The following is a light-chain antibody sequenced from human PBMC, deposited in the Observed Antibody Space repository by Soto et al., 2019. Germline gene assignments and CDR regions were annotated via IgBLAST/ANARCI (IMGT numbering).Light chain of an antibody. V-gene: IGKV3-15*01. CDR1: ESLSSN. J-gene: IGKJ1*01. CDR3: QQHSKWPRT. CDR2: GAS. Sequence: EIVITQCPATLSVSPGERATLSCRASESLSSNLAWYQQKPGQAPRLLFYGASTRATDIPARFSGTGSGTEFTLTISSLQSEDFAVYYCQQHSKWPRTFGQGTKVDIK.